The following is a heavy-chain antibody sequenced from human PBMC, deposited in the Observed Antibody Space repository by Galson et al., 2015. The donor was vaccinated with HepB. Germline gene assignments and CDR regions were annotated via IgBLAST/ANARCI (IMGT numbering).Heavy chain of an antibody. V-gene: IGHV3-48*03. J-gene: IGHJ4*02. D-gene: IGHD3-10*01. CDR1: GFTFSSYE. Sequence: SLRLSCAASGFTFSSYEMNWVRQAPGKGLEWVSYITSSGSTIYYADSVKGRFTISRDNAKNSLYLQMNSLRAEDTAVYYCARVSRPKLWFGDLGAYFDYCGQGTLVTVSS. CDR2: ITSSGSTI. CDR3: ARVSRPKLWFGDLGAYFDY.